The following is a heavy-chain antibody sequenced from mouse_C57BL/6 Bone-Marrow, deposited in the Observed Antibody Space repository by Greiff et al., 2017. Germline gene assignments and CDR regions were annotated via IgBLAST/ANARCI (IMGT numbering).Heavy chain of an antibody. D-gene: IGHD4-1*01. Sequence: QVQLQQPGAELVKPGASVKLSCKASGYTFTSYWMHWVKQRPGQGLEWIGMIHPNSGSTNYNEKFKSKATLTVAKSSSTAYMQLISLTSEDSAVYYCARRELGPFDYWGQGTTLTVSA. CDR3: ARRELGPFDY. J-gene: IGHJ2*01. CDR2: IHPNSGST. V-gene: IGHV1-64*01. CDR1: GYTFTSYW.